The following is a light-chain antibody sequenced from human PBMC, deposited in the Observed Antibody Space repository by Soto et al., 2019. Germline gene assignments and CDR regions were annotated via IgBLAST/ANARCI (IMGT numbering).Light chain of an antibody. J-gene: IGLJ3*02. CDR1: TGAVTSGNY. Sequence: QAVVTQEPSLTVSPGGTVTLTCGYSTGAVTSGNYPYWFQKKPGQAPRTLIYDTTNKQSWTPARFSGSLLGGKAALTLAGAQTDDEADYYCLLSYSGTNWVFGGGTQLTVL. CDR3: LLSYSGTNWV. CDR2: DTT. V-gene: IGLV7-46*01.